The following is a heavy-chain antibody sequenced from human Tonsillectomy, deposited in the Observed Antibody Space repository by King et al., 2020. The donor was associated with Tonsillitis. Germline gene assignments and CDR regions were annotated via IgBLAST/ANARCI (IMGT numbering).Heavy chain of an antibody. J-gene: IGHJ3*02. CDR2: IYYSGST. D-gene: IGHD5-24*01. CDR1: GGSMNSGGYS. CDR3: ARDQMALGAFDI. Sequence: QLQESGPGLVKPSQTLSLTCAVSGGSMNSGGYSWSWIRQPPGKGLEWIGYIYYSGSTYYKTSLKSRVTISVDTSKNQFSLKLSSVTAADTAVYYCARDQMALGAFDIWGQGTMVTVSS. V-gene: IGHV4-30-4*07.